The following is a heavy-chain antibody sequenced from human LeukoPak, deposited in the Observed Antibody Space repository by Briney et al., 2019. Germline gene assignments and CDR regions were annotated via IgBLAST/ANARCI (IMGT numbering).Heavy chain of an antibody. CDR2: IKDERNSDTT. CDR1: RFAVSYHY. J-gene: IGHJ4*02. CDR3: TRRRTGMGAAGIDY. Sequence: PGGSLRLSCEVSRFAVSYHYMVWVRQAPGKGLEWVGRIKDERNSDTTDYVASVEGRFTISRDDSRNSVYLQMNSLKTEDTGMYYCTRRRTGMGAAGIDYWGQGTLVTVST. V-gene: IGHV3-72*01. D-gene: IGHD6-13*01.